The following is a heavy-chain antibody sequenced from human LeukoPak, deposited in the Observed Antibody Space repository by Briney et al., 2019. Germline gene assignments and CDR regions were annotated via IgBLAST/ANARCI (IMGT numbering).Heavy chain of an antibody. J-gene: IGHJ4*02. CDR1: GFTFSSYA. CDR3: ARDQNGLAFDY. Sequence: GGSLRLSCAASGFTFSSYAMHWVRQAPGKGLEWVANIKQDGSEKYYVDSVKGRFTISRDNAKNSLYLQMNSLRAEDTAVYYCARDQNGLAFDYWGQGTLVTVSS. CDR2: IKQDGSEK. V-gene: IGHV3-7*01. D-gene: IGHD1-1*01.